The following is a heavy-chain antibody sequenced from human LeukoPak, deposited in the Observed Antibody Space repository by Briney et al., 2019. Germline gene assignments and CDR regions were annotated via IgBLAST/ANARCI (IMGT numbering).Heavy chain of an antibody. CDR3: ASASYYDILTGYSFFGD. CDR2: INHSGST. CDR1: GGSFSGYY. D-gene: IGHD3-9*01. Sequence: PSETLSLTCAVYGGSFSGYYWSWIRQPPGKGLEWIGEINHSGSTNYNPSLKSRVTISVDTSKNQFSLKLSSVTAADTAVYYCASASYYDILTGYSFFGDWGQGTPVTVSS. J-gene: IGHJ4*02. V-gene: IGHV4-34*01.